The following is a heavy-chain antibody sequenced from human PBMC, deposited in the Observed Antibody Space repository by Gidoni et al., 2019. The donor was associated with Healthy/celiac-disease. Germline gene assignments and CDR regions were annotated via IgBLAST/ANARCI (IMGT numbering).Heavy chain of an antibody. D-gene: IGHD4-17*01. J-gene: IGHJ6*02. CDR1: GYTFTGYY. Sequence: QVQLVQSGAEVKKPGASVKVSCKASGYTFTGYYMLWVRQAPGQGLEWRGWINPNSGGTNYAQKFQGRVTMTRDTSISTAYMELSRLRSDDTAVYYCARVEYGDYLRFAYYYYGMDVWGQGTTVTVSS. V-gene: IGHV1-2*02. CDR3: ARVEYGDYLRFAYYYYGMDV. CDR2: INPNSGGT.